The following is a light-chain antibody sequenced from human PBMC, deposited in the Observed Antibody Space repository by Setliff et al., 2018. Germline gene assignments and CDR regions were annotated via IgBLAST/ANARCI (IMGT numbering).Light chain of an antibody. CDR1: SRDVGAYNY. J-gene: IGLJ1*01. CDR2: DVT. Sequence: QSALTQPRSVSGSPGQSVTISCTGASRDVGAYNYVSWYQQHPGKVPKLMIYDVTKRPSGVPDRFSGSKSGSTASLTVSGLQAGDEADYYCCSYTGFSYVFGSGTKVTVL. V-gene: IGLV2-11*01. CDR3: CSYTGFSYV.